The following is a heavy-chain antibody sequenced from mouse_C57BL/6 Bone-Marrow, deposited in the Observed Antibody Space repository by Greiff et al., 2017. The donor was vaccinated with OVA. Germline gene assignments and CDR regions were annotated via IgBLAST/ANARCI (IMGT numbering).Heavy chain of an antibody. V-gene: IGHV1-74*01. D-gene: IGHD2-4*01. J-gene: IGHJ2*01. CDR1: GYTFTSYW. Sequence: QVQLQQPGAELVKPGASVKVSCKASGYTFTSYWMHWVKQRPGQGLEWIGRIHPSDSDTNYNQKFKGKATLTVDKSSSTAYMQLSSLTSADSAVYDGAIDYDYDGYYWDDWGQGTTLTVSA. CDR3: AIDYDYDGYYWDD. CDR2: IHPSDSDT.